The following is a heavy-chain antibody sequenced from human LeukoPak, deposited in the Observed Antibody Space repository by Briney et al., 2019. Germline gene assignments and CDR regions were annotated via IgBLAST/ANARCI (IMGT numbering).Heavy chain of an antibody. V-gene: IGHV1-3*01. J-gene: IGHJ4*02. D-gene: IGHD3-22*01. CDR3: AREHYDSSAYYYVPEREFDY. CDR1: GYTFTSYS. CDR2: INGGNGNT. Sequence: GASVKVSCKASGYTFTSYSIHWVRQAPGQRLEWMGWINGGNGNTEYSQKFQGRVTLTRDTSASTVHMELSSLRSEDTAVYFCAREHYDSSAYYYVPEREFDYWGQGTLVTVSS.